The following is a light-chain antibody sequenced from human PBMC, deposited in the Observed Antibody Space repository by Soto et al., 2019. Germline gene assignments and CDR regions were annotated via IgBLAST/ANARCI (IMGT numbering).Light chain of an antibody. J-gene: IGKJ2*01. CDR2: KAS. Sequence: DIQMTQSPSTLSASVGDRVTITCRASQSISSWLAWYQQKPGKAPKLLIYKASSLESGVPSRFSGSGSGTEFTLTISSLQPDDFATYYCQQYNSYSLVNTFGQGTKLEIK. CDR3: QQYNSYSLVNT. V-gene: IGKV1-5*03. CDR1: QSISSW.